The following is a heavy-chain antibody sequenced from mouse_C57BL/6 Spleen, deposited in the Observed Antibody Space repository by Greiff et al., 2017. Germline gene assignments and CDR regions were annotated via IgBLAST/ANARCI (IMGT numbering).Heavy chain of an antibody. J-gene: IGHJ1*03. D-gene: IGHD2-4*01. Sequence: QVQLQQSGAELVKPGASVKLSCKASGYTFTSYWMHWVKQRPGRGLEWIGRIDPNSGGTKYNEKFKSKATLTVDKPSSTAYMQLSSLTSEDSAVYYCASWSSDYDYDDWYFDVWGTGTTVTVSS. CDR3: ASWSSDYDYDDWYFDV. CDR2: IDPNSGGT. CDR1: GYTFTSYW. V-gene: IGHV1-72*01.